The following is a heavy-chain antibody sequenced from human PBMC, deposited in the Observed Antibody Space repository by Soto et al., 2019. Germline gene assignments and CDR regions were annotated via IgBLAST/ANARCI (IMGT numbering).Heavy chain of an antibody. J-gene: IGHJ4*02. CDR2: ISYSGST. Sequence: QVQLQESGPGLVKPSQTLSLTCTVSGGSIRSEDYYWSWIRQPPVKGLEWIGYISYSGSTAYKSSLMNRVIISVDTSKNQVSLKLNSATSADTAVYYCARDRIVGATTFGSLGQGTLVTVSS. CDR1: GGSIRSEDYY. D-gene: IGHD1-26*01. V-gene: IGHV4-30-4*01. CDR3: ARDRIVGATTFGS.